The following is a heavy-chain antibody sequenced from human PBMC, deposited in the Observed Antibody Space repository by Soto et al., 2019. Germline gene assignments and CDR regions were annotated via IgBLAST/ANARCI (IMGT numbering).Heavy chain of an antibody. J-gene: IGHJ4*02. CDR3: ARDNPLRGYVYNPLYY. D-gene: IGHD5-12*01. V-gene: IGHV1-18*01. CDR2: ISGYNGDT. CDR1: GYTFTSYG. Sequence: QGQLVQSGAEVKKPGASVKVSCKASGYTFTSYGISWVRQAPGQGLEWMGWISGYNGDTNYAQKVQGRVTMTTDTSTSTAYMELRSLRSDATAVYYCARDNPLRGYVYNPLYYWGQGTLVTVSS.